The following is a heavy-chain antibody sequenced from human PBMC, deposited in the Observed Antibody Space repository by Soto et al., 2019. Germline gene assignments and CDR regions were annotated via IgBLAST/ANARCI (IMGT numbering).Heavy chain of an antibody. J-gene: IGHJ4*02. V-gene: IGHV3-30*18. CDR3: AKDGAPRYCMRSSCHPAGAY. CDR2: ISYDGSHK. CDR1: GFTFSNYG. D-gene: IGHD2-15*01. Sequence: QVQLVESGGGVVQPGRSLRLSCAGSGFTFSNYGLHWVRQAPGKGLEWVAVISYDGSHKYYADSVKGRFTISRDNSNNMLYLQLDSVRAEDTAVYYCAKDGAPRYCMRSSCHPAGAYWGQGTLVTVSS.